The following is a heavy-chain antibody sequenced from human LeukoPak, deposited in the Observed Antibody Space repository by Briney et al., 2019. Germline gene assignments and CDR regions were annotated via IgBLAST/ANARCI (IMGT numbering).Heavy chain of an antibody. D-gene: IGHD3-22*01. CDR3: AKRGVVIRVILVGFHKEAYYFDS. CDR2: ISGSGGGT. Sequence: GGSLRLSCAVSGITLSNYGMGWVRQAPGRGLEWVAGISGSGGGTNYAASVQGRFTISRDSPKNTLYLQMNRLRAEGTAVYFCAKRGVVIRVILVGFHKEAYYFDSWGQGALVTVSS. CDR1: GITLSNYG. V-gene: IGHV3-23*01. J-gene: IGHJ4*02.